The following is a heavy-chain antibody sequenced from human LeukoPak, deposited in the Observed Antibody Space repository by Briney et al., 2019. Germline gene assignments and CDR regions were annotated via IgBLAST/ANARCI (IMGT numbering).Heavy chain of an antibody. D-gene: IGHD6-13*01. V-gene: IGHV4-39*07. Sequence: KASETLSLTCTVSGDSISSSSYYWGWIRQPPGKGLEWIGSIYYRGNTYYNPSLKSRVTISVDKSKNQFSLKLSSVTAADTAVYYCARLLYSSSWYLDYWGQGTLVTVSS. J-gene: IGHJ4*02. CDR2: IYYRGNT. CDR3: ARLLYSSSWYLDY. CDR1: GDSISSSSYY.